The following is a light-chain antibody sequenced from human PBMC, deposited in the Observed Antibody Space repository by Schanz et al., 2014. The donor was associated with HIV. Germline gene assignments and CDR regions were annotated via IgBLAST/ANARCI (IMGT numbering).Light chain of an antibody. Sequence: DIQMTQSPSTLSASVGDRITITCRASQSISNWLAWYQQKPGRAPKLLIYKASSLEVGVPSRFSGSGSGTEFTLTISSLQPEDFATYYCLQHNASPLAFGQGTRLDI. J-gene: IGKJ5*01. CDR1: QSISNW. CDR3: LQHNASPLA. V-gene: IGKV1-5*03. CDR2: KAS.